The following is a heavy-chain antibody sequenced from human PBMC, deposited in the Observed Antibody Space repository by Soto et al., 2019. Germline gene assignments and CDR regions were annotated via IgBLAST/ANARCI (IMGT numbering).Heavy chain of an antibody. D-gene: IGHD3-3*01. CDR3: AKDLLRFLEWLGAFDI. J-gene: IGHJ3*02. V-gene: IGHV3-30*18. CDR1: GFTFSSYG. CDR2: ISYDGSNK. Sequence: QVQLVESGGGVVQPGRSLRLSCAASGFTFSSYGMHWVRQAPGKGLEWVAVISYDGSNKYYADSVKGRFTISRDNSKNTLYLQMSSLRAEDTAVYYCAKDLLRFLEWLGAFDIWGQGTMVTVSS.